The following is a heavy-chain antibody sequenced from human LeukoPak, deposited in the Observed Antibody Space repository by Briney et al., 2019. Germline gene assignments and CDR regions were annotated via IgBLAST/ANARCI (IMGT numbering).Heavy chain of an antibody. Sequence: SETLSLTCAVYGGSFSGYYWSWIRQPPGKELEWIGEINHSGSTNYNPSLKSRVTISVDTSKNQFSLKLSSVTAADTAVYYCARGGGYCTNGVCYRGPRPNYYGMDVWGQGTTVTVSS. V-gene: IGHV4-34*01. CDR1: GGSFSGYY. CDR3: ARGGGYCTNGVCYRGPRPNYYGMDV. D-gene: IGHD2-8*01. J-gene: IGHJ6*02. CDR2: INHSGST.